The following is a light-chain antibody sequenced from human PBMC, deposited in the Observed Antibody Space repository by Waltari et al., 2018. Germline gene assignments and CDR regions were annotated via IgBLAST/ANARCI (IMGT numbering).Light chain of an antibody. CDR3: SSSSGTLGV. Sequence: QSALTQPASVFGSPGQSITISCTGTISDVGGYKYVSWYQQHPGKAPKVMIYDVSHRPSGVSNRFSGSKSGNTASLTISGLQAEDEADYYCSSSSGTLGVFGTGTKVTVL. V-gene: IGLV2-14*01. J-gene: IGLJ1*01. CDR2: DVS. CDR1: ISDVGGYKY.